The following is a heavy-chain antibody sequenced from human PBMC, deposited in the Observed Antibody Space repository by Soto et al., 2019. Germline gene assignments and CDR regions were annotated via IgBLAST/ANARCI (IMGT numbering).Heavy chain of an antibody. Sequence: EVQLVESGGGLVQPGGSLRLSCGASGFTFSSYWMNWVRQAPGKGLEWVANIKQDGSETSYVDSVKGRFTISRDNAKNSLYLKMNSLRAEDTAVYYCARVDDSAWYTRDYWGQGTLVTVSS. CDR2: IKQDGSET. CDR3: ARVDDSAWYTRDY. V-gene: IGHV3-7*01. J-gene: IGHJ4*02. D-gene: IGHD6-19*01. CDR1: GFTFSSYW.